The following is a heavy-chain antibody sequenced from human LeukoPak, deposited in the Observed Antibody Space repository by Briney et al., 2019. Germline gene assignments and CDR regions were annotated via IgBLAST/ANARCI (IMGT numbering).Heavy chain of an antibody. CDR2: IYHSGST. D-gene: IGHD2-15*01. V-gene: IGHV4-39*07. CDR1: GGSISSSIYY. J-gene: IGHJ5*02. Sequence: SETLSLTCTVSGGSISSSIYYWGWIRQPPGKGLEWIGSIYHSGSTNYNPSLKSRVTISVDKSKNQFSLKLSSVTAADTAVYYCARLLGYCSGGSCYGDNWFDPWGQGTLVTISS. CDR3: ARLLGYCSGGSCYGDNWFDP.